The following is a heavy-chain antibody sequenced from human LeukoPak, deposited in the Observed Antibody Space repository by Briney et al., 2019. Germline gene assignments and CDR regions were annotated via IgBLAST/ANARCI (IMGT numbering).Heavy chain of an antibody. V-gene: IGHV3-53*01. CDR3: ARGSPWRRLHRVDYYYMDV. CDR1: GFTVSSNY. J-gene: IGHJ6*03. D-gene: IGHD5-12*01. CDR2: IYSGGST. Sequence: GGSLRLSCAASGFTVSSNYMNWVRQAPGKGLEWVSVIYSGGSTYYADSVKGRFTISRDNSKNTLYLQMNSLRAEDTAVYYCARGSPWRRLHRVDYYYMDVWGKGTTVTVSS.